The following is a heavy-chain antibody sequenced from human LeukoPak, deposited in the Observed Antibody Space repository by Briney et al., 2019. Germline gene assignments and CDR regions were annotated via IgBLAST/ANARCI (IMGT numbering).Heavy chain of an antibody. J-gene: IGHJ4*02. D-gene: IGHD2-15*01. CDR3: AKVTSAGSCYQSDY. Sequence: GESLRLSCAASGFTFSSYAMAWVRQAPGKGLEWVSGISDRGGNTYYADSVEGRFTISRDNSKNTLYLQMNNLGAEDTAVYYCAKVTSAGSCYQSDYWGQGTLVTVSS. CDR2: ISDRGGNT. V-gene: IGHV3-23*01. CDR1: GFTFSSYA.